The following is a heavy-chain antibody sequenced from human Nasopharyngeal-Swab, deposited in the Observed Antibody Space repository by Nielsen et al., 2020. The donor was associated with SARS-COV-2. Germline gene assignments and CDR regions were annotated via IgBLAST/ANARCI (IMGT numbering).Heavy chain of an antibody. Sequence: GESLKIFCKGSGYSFTGYWIGWVRQMPGKGLEWMGIIYPGDSDTRYSSSFQGQVTISADKSISTAYLQWSSLKASDTAMYYCARHPVMTVYGSGSYYYYYGMDVWGQGTTVTVSS. V-gene: IGHV5-51*01. CDR3: ARHPVMTVYGSGSYYYYYGMDV. J-gene: IGHJ6*02. D-gene: IGHD3-10*01. CDR2: IYPGDSDT. CDR1: GYSFTGYW.